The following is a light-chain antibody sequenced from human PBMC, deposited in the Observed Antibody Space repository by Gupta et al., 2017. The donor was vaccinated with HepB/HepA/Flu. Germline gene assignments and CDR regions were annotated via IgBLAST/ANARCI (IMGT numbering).Light chain of an antibody. J-gene: IGKJ5*01. Sequence: EIVLTQSPATLSLSPGQRATLSCRASQNVRNSLTWYQQKPGQAPRLLIYDTSTRATGIPARFSGSGSGTDFTLTISSLEPGDFAVYDCQQAYNFGQGTRLDIK. CDR3: QQAYN. CDR2: DTS. CDR1: QNVRNS. V-gene: IGKV3-11*01.